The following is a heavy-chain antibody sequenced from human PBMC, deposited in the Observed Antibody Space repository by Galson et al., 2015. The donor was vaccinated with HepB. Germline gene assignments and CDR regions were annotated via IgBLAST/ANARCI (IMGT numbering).Heavy chain of an antibody. J-gene: IGHJ4*02. CDR3: ASPPAVAVKGYGY. Sequence: SETLSLTCAVYGGSFSGYYWSWIRQPPGKGLEWIGEINHSGSTNYNPSLKSRVTISVDTSKNQFSLKLSSVTAADTAVYYCASPPAVAVKGYGYWGQGTLVTVSS. CDR2: INHSGST. D-gene: IGHD6-19*01. V-gene: IGHV4-34*01. CDR1: GGSFSGYY.